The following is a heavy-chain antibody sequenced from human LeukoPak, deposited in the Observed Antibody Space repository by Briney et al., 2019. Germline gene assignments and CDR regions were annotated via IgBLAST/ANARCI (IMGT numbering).Heavy chain of an antibody. J-gene: IGHJ6*03. CDR3: ARASGSYDPYYYYYMDV. Sequence: PGGSLRLSCAASGFTFDDYGMSWVRQAPGKGLEWGSGINWNGGSTGYVDSVKGRFTISRDNAKNSLYLQMNSLRAEDTALYYCARASGSYDPYYYYYMDVWGKGTTVTVSS. CDR1: GFTFDDYG. CDR2: INWNGGST. D-gene: IGHD1-26*01. V-gene: IGHV3-20*04.